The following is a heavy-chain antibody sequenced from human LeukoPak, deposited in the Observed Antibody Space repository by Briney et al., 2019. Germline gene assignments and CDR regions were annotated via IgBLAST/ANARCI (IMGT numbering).Heavy chain of an antibody. CDR3: ARERGYTHGSHFDL. CDR2: INPSDGST. CDR1: GYNFISYY. J-gene: IGHJ4*02. D-gene: IGHD3-10*01. V-gene: IGHV1-46*04. Sequence: ASVKVSCKASGYNFISYYMHWVRQAPGQGLEWKGIINPSDGSTTYTQKLQGRVTLTSDTSTSTFYMELNSLRSEDTAIYYCARERGYTHGSHFDLWGQGTMVIVSS.